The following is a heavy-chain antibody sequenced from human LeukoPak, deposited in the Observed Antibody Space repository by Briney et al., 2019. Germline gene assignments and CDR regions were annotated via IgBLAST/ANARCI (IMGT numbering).Heavy chain of an antibody. Sequence: WETLSLTCTVSGGSISSSSYYWGWIRQPPGKGLEWIGSIYYSGSTYYNPSLKSRVTISVDTSKNQFSLKLSSVTAADTAVYYCARIGYSSGWPQIDYWGQGTLVTVSS. J-gene: IGHJ4*02. D-gene: IGHD6-19*01. CDR3: ARIGYSSGWPQIDY. CDR1: GGSISSSSYY. V-gene: IGHV4-39*01. CDR2: IYYSGST.